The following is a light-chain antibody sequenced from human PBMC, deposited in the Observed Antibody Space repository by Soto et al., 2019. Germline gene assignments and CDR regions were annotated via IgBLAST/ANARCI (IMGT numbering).Light chain of an antibody. CDR1: SSDVGYYDY. Sequence: QSVLTQPASVSGSPGQSITISCTGTSSDVGYYDYVSWYQQHPGKAPKLMIHDVTNRPSGVSYRFSGSRFGNTASLTISGLQVEDEADYYCSSFTTYDTDVFGTGTKVTVL. CDR3: SSFTTYDTDV. CDR2: DVT. V-gene: IGLV2-14*03. J-gene: IGLJ1*01.